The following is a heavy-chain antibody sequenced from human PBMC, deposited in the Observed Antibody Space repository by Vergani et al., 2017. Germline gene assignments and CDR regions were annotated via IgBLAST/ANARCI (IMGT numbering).Heavy chain of an antibody. CDR2: INPSGGST. Sequence: QVQLVQSGAEVKKPGASVKVSCKASGYTFTSYYMHWVRQAPGQGLEWMGIINPSGGSTSYAQKFQGRVTMTRDTSTSTVYMELSSLRSEDTAVYYCAREKIGSSWYSLNGGGYFDYWGQGTLVTVSS. J-gene: IGHJ4*02. D-gene: IGHD6-13*01. CDR1: GYTFTSYY. CDR3: AREKIGSSWYSLNGGGYFDY. V-gene: IGHV1-46*01.